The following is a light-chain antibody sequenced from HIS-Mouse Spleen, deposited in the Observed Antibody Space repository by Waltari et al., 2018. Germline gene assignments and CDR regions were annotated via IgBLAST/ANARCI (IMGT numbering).Light chain of an antibody. Sequence: SYELTQPPSVSVSPGQTARITCSGDALPKKYSYWYQQKSGQAPVLVSYEDSKRPSGIPDVFSGSSSGTMATLTISGAQVEDEDDYYCYSTDSSGNHRVFGGGTKLTVL. V-gene: IGLV3-10*03. J-gene: IGLJ2*01. CDR1: ALPKKY. CDR2: EDS. CDR3: YSTDSSGNHRV.